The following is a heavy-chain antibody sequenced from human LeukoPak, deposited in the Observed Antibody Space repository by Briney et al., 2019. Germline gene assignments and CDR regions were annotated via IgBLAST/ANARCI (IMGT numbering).Heavy chain of an antibody. CDR3: ARGDVHDFLGY. Sequence: PSETLSLTCAVYGGSFSGYYWSWIRQPPGKGLEWIGEINHSGSTNYNPSLKSRVTISVDTSKNQFSLKLSSVTAADTAVYYCARGDVHDFLGYWGQGTLVTVSS. V-gene: IGHV4-34*01. D-gene: IGHD3-3*01. J-gene: IGHJ4*02. CDR1: GGSFSGYY. CDR2: INHSGST.